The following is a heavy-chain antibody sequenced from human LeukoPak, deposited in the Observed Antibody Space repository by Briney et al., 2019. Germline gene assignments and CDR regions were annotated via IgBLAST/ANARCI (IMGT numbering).Heavy chain of an antibody. D-gene: IGHD2/OR15-2a*01. CDR1: GFTFGHYY. CDR2: IGGNNNNI. J-gene: IGHJ6*03. CDR3: ARDFLEPLVGPGHFYMDV. Sequence: GGSLRLSCEASGFTFGHYYMSWIRQAPGKGLEWVSFIGGNNNNIHYTESVRGRFTISRDNDKNLLFLDMTSLRVEDTAVYYCARDFLEPLVGPGHFYMDVWGTGTTVTISS. V-gene: IGHV3-11*04.